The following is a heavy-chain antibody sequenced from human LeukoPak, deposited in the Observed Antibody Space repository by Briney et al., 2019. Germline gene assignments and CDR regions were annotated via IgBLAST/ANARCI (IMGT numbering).Heavy chain of an antibody. CDR3: AKESSGWFPEDY. D-gene: IGHD6-19*01. V-gene: IGHV3-7*04. CDR1: GFTFSSYW. J-gene: IGHJ4*02. Sequence: PGGSLRLSCAASGFTFSSYWMSWVRQAPGKGLEWVANIKQDGSEKYYVDSVKGRFTISRDNSKNTLYLQMNSLRAEDTAVYYCAKESSGWFPEDYWGQGTLVTVSS. CDR2: IKQDGSEK.